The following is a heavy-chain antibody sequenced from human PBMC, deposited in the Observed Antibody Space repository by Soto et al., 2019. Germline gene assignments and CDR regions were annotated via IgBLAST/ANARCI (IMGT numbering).Heavy chain of an antibody. CDR2: ISSSSSTI. V-gene: IGHV3-48*01. J-gene: IGHJ6*03. CDR1: GFTFSSYS. Sequence: EVQLVESGGGWVQPGGSLRLSCAASGFTFSSYSMNWVRQAPGKGLEWVSYISSSSSTIYYADSVKGRFTTSRDNAKNSLYLQMNSLRAEDTAVYYCARDPGYSGYDYLGYYYYYMDVWGKGTTVTVSS. D-gene: IGHD5-12*01. CDR3: ARDPGYSGYDYLGYYYYYMDV.